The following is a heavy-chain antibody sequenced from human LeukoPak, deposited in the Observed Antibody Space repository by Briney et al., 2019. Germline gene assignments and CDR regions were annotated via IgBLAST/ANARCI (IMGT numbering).Heavy chain of an antibody. Sequence: GGPQRLSCAASGFIFSSNAKNWVRKAPGKGLVCGSGISGSGGSTYYAESVKGRFTISRDNSKNTVYLQLSRLRAEDTAVYYCAKGRDGGWNGGDSWGQGALVTVSS. CDR2: ISGSGGST. V-gene: IGHV3-23*01. CDR1: GFIFSSNA. J-gene: IGHJ4*02. CDR3: AKGRDGGWNGGDS. D-gene: IGHD1-1*01.